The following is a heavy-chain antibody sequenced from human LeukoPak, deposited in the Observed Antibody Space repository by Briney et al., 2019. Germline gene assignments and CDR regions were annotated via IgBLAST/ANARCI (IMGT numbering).Heavy chain of an antibody. V-gene: IGHV4-31*03. CDR1: GGSISSGGYY. CDR2: IYYSGST. J-gene: IGHJ4*02. Sequence: SETLSLTCTVSGGSISSGGYYWSWIRQHPGKGLEWIGYIYYSGSTYYNPSLKSRVTISVDTSKNQFSLKLSSVTAADTAVYYCARTPRDSSGYSFDYWGQGTLVTVSS. D-gene: IGHD3-22*01. CDR3: ARTPRDSSGYSFDY.